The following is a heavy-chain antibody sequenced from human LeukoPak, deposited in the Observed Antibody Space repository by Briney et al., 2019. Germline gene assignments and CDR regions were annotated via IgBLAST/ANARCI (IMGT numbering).Heavy chain of an antibody. CDR1: GDSVSSNSAA. V-gene: IGHV6-1*01. CDR2: TYYRSKWYN. J-gene: IGHJ6*03. Sequence: SQTLSLTCAISGDSVSSNSAAWNWIRQSPSRGLEWLGRTYYRSKWYNDYAVSVKSRITINPDTSKSQFSLQLNSVTPEDTAVYYCARVYYGSGSLHYYYYYMDVWGKGTTVTVSS. CDR3: ARVYYGSGSLHYYYYYMDV. D-gene: IGHD3-10*01.